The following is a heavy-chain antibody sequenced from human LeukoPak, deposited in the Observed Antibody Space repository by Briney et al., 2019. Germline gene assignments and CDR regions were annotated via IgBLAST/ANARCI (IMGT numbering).Heavy chain of an antibody. V-gene: IGHV4-59*08. CDR3: ARHIVVVLAAQDAFDI. CDR2: VYYTGST. J-gene: IGHJ3*02. CDR1: GGPLRDYY. Sequence: SETLSLTCTVSGGPLRDYYWSWIRQPPGKGLEWIGYVYYTGSTNYNPSLTGRLTISVDMSKNQFSLKLSSVTAADTAVYYCARHIVVVLAAQDAFDIWGQGTMVTVSS. D-gene: IGHD2-15*01.